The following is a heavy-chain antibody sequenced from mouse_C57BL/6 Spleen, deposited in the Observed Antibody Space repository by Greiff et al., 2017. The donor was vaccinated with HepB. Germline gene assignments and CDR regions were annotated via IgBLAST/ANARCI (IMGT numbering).Heavy chain of an antibody. J-gene: IGHJ1*03. CDR1: GYSITSGYY. V-gene: IGHV3-6*01. CDR2: ISYDGSN. Sequence: VQLKEPGPGLVKPSQSLSLTCSVTGYSITSGYYWNWIRQSPGNKLEWMGYISYDGSNNYNPSLKNRISITRDKSKNQFFLKLNTVTTEDTATYYCARVPGFYYGSSYGYVDVWGTGTTVTVSS. D-gene: IGHD1-1*01. CDR3: ARVPGFYYGSSYGYVDV.